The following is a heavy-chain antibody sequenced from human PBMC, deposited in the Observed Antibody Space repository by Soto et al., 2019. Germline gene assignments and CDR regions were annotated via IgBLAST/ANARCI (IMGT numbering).Heavy chain of an antibody. Sequence: QITLKESGPTLVKPTQPLTLTCTFSGFSLTTRGVGVGWIRQPPGKALECLALIYWDDDKRYSPSLQSRLSITKATSKNQVVLTRTNVDPVDTATYYCAHIPNYYQYDWFDPWGQGTLVSVSS. D-gene: IGHD3-16*01. J-gene: IGHJ5*02. V-gene: IGHV2-5*02. CDR3: AHIPNYYQYDWFDP. CDR1: GFSLTTRGVG. CDR2: IYWDDDK.